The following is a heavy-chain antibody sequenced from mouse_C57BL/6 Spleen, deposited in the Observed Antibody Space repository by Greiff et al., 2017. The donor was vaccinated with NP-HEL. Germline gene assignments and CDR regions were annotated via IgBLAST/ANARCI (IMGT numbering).Heavy chain of an antibody. D-gene: IGHD2-1*01. J-gene: IGHJ2*01. V-gene: IGHV1-55*01. CDR3: ARGNSYYFDY. Sequence: QVHVKQPGAELVKPGASVKMSCKASGYTFTSYWITWVKQRPGQGLEWIGDIYPGSGSTNYNEKFKGKATLTADKSSSTAYMQLSSLTSEDSAVYFCARGNSYYFDYWGQGTTLTVSS. CDR1: GYTFTSYW. CDR2: IYPGSGST.